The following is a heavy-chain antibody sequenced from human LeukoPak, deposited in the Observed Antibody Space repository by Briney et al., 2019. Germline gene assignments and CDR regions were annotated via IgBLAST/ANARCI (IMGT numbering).Heavy chain of an antibody. J-gene: IGHJ4*02. CDR3: VRQGTITYAYFDS. V-gene: IGHV4-59*08. D-gene: IGHD2-2*01. Sequence: SETLSLTCTVSGGSLTGYFWSWIRQPPGKGLEWVGYVFYEGNTNYNPSLKSRVTTSVDTSKNQFSLRLNSVTAADTAVYYCVRQGTITYAYFDSWGQGVPVTDSS. CDR1: GGSLTGYF. CDR2: VFYEGNT.